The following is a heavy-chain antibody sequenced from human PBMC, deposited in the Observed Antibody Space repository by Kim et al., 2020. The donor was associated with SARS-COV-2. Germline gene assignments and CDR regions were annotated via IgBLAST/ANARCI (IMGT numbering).Heavy chain of an antibody. J-gene: IGHJ6*02. D-gene: IGHD6-6*01. CDR2: IWYDGSNK. V-gene: IGHV3-33*01. Sequence: GGSLRLSCAASGFTFSSYGMHWVRQAPGKGLEWVAVIWYDGSNKYYADSVKGRFTISRDNSKNTLYLQMNSLRAEDTAVYYCARAAYSSSSRYYYYGMGVWGQGTTVTASS. CDR1: GFTFSSYG. CDR3: ARAAYSSSSRYYYYGMGV.